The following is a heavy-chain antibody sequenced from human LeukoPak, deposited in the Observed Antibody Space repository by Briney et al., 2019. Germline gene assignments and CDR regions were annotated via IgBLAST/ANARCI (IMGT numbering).Heavy chain of an antibody. CDR2: ISGSGGRT. J-gene: IGHJ3*02. D-gene: IGHD3-16*01. V-gene: IGHV3-23*01. CDR1: GFSLSNYW. CDR3: ARDLLGIALHAFDI. Sequence: SGGSLRLSCEVSGFSLSNYWMQWVRQAPGKGLVWVSAISGSGGRTYYADSVKSRFTISRDNSKNTLYLQMNSLRAEDTAVYYCARDLLGIALHAFDIWGQGTMVTVSS.